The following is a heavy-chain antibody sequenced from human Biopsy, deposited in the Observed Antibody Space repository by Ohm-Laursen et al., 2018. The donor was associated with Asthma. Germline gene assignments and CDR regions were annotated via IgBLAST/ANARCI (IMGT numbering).Heavy chain of an antibody. CDR3: AKGGTYTTDRYAY. J-gene: IGHJ4*02. CDR1: GFTFSSYA. V-gene: IGHV3-23*01. D-gene: IGHD1-26*01. CDR2: ISSSGAST. Sequence: GSLRLSCAAFGFTFSSYAMSWVRQAPGKGLEWVSSISSSGASTYYADSVKGRFTISRDNSKNTLYLQMSSLRADDTAVYYCAKGGTYTTDRYAYWGQGSLVTVSS.